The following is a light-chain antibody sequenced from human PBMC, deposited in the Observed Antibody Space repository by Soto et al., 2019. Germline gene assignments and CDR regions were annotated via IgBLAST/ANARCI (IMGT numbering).Light chain of an antibody. J-gene: IGKJ1*01. CDR1: QSVSSN. CDR2: GAS. V-gene: IGKV3-15*01. Sequence: EIVMTQSPATLSVSPGERATLSCRASQSVSSNLAWYQQKPGQAPRLRIYGASTRATGIPSRFSGGGSGTEYTLTISSLQSEDFAVYYCQQYNNWPTWTSSQGTKVEIK. CDR3: QQYNNWPTWT.